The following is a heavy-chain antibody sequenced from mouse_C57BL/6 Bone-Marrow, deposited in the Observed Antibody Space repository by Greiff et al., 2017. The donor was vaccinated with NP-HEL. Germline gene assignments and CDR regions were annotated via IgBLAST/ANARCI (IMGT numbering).Heavy chain of an antibody. CDR3: TIVRWLLLFAY. CDR2: IYPGNSDT. CDR1: GYTFTSYW. J-gene: IGHJ3*01. D-gene: IGHD2-3*01. V-gene: IGHV1-5*01. Sequence: VHVKQSGTVLARPGASVKMSCKTSGYTFTSYWMHWVKQRPGQGLEWIGAIYPGNSDTSYNQKFKGKAKLTAVTSASTAYMELSSLTNEDSAVYYCTIVRWLLLFAYWGQGTLVTVSA.